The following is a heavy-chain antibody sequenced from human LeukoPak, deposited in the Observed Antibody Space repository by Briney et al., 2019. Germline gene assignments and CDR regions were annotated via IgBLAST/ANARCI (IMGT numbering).Heavy chain of an antibody. Sequence: PSETLSLTCTVSSGSISSGSYFWSWIRQPAGKGLEWIGRIYTRGSTDFNPSLTSRVTLSLDTSKNQFSLKLSSVTAADTAVYYCASPSNDYGGAFDIWGQGTMVTVSS. CDR1: SGSISSGSYF. CDR3: ASPSNDYGGAFDI. V-gene: IGHV4-61*02. CDR2: IYTRGST. J-gene: IGHJ3*02. D-gene: IGHD4-23*01.